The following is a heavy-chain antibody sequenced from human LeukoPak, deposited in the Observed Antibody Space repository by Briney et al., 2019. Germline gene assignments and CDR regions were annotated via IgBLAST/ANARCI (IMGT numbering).Heavy chain of an antibody. CDR1: GFTFSSYA. D-gene: IGHD6-13*01. CDR3: AKDGGAAAVDY. CDR2: IRYDGSNK. J-gene: IGHJ4*02. Sequence: HPGGSLRLSCAASGFTFSSYAMHWVRQAPGKGLEWVAVIRYDGSNKYYADSVKGRFTISRDNSKNTLYLQMNSLRAEDTAVYYCAKDGGAAAVDYWGQGTLVTVSS. V-gene: IGHV3-30*02.